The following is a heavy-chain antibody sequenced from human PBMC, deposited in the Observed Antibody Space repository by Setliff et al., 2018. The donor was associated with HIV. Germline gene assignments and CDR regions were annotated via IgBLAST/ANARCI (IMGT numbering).Heavy chain of an antibody. D-gene: IGHD5-18*01. CDR3: ASIELAAVVPVDY. V-gene: IGHV3-11*06. CDR2: ITSSNNYM. J-gene: IGHJ4*02. CDR1: GFIFSDYY. Sequence: LRLSCAASGFIFSDYYMSWIRQAPGKGLEWVSYITSSNNYMKYADSVKGRFTISRDNAKNSLYLQMNSLRAEDTAVYYCASIELAAVVPVDYWGQGTLVTVSS.